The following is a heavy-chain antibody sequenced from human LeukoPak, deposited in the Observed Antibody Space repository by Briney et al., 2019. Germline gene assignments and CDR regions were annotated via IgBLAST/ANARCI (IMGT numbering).Heavy chain of an antibody. Sequence: GGSLRLSCAASGFTFSSYEMNWVRQAPGKGLEWVSYISSSGSTIYYADSVKGRFTISRDNAKNSLYLQMNSLRAEDTAVYYCAKGEVVVTPCTFDYWGQGTLVTVSS. D-gene: IGHD3-22*01. CDR1: GFTFSSYE. V-gene: IGHV3-48*03. J-gene: IGHJ4*02. CDR2: ISSSGSTI. CDR3: AKGEVVVTPCTFDY.